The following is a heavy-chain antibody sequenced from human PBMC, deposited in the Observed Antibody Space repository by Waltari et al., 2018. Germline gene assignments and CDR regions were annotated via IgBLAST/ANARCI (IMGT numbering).Heavy chain of an antibody. V-gene: IGHV4-34*01. CDR2: INHSGST. D-gene: IGHD3-22*01. CDR3: ARPLDSSGPFDY. J-gene: IGHJ4*02. CDR1: GGSFRGYY. Sequence: QVQLQQWGAGLLKPSETLSLTCAVYGGSFRGYYWSWIRQPPGKGLEWIGEINHSGSTNYNPSLKSRVTISVDTSKNQFSLKLSSVTAADTAVYYCARPLDSSGPFDYWGQGTLVTVSS.